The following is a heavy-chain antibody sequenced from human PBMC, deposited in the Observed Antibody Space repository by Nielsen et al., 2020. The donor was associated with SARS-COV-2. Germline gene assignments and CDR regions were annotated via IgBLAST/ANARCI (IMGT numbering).Heavy chain of an antibody. Sequence: SETLSLTCAVYGGSFSGYYWSWIRQPPGKGLEWIGYIYYSGSTNYNPSLKSRVTISVDTSKNQFSLKLSSVTAADTAVYYCARDKGYSSSWYRWFDPWGQGTLVTVSS. D-gene: IGHD6-13*01. CDR1: GGSFSGYY. J-gene: IGHJ5*02. CDR2: IYYSGST. V-gene: IGHV4-59*01. CDR3: ARDKGYSSSWYRWFDP.